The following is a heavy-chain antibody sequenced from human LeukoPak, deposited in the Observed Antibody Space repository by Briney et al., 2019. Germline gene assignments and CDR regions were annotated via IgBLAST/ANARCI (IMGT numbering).Heavy chain of an antibody. CDR3: ARDRGIQDY. V-gene: IGHV1-3*01. D-gene: IGHD1-14*01. J-gene: IGHJ4*02. Sequence: KFQGRVTITRDTSASTAYMELSSLRSEDTAVYCCARDRGIQDYWGQGTLVTVSS.